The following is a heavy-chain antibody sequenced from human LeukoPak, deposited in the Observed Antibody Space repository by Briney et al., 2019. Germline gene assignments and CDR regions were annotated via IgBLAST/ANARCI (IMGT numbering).Heavy chain of an antibody. J-gene: IGHJ3*02. V-gene: IGHV4-30-2*01. CDR3: ARAANTYYYDSSSLDI. Sequence: TLSLTCAVSGGSISSGGYSWSWIRQPPGKGLEWIGYIYHSGSTYYNPSLKSRVTIPVDRSKNQFSLKLSSVTAADTAVYYCARAANTYYYDSSSLDIWGQGTMVTVSS. CDR2: IYHSGST. CDR1: GGSISSGGYS. D-gene: IGHD3-22*01.